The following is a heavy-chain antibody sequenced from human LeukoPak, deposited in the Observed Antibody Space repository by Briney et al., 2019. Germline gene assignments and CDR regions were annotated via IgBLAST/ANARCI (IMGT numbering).Heavy chain of an antibody. CDR2: ISPSNGNT. Sequence: ASLKVSCKASGYTFSTYHMNWVRQAPGQGLEWMGTISPSNGNTNYAQSFRGRVTMTRDTSTSTVHMELTSLTSEDTAVYYCVREASGGYFDYWGQGTQVTVSS. CDR3: VREASGGYFDY. V-gene: IGHV1-46*01. D-gene: IGHD3-16*01. J-gene: IGHJ4*02. CDR1: GYTFSTYH.